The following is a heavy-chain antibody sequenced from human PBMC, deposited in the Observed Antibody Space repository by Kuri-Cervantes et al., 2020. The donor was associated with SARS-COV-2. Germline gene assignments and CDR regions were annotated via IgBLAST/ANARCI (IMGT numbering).Heavy chain of an antibody. CDR1: GYTFTCYY. D-gene: IGHD1-14*01. CDR2: INPSGGST. Sequence: ASVKVSCKASGYTFTCYYMHWVRQAPGQGLEWMGIINPSGGSTSYAQKFQGRVTMTRDTSTSTVYMELSSLRSEDTAVYYCAREGRNIDYYYGMDVWGQGTTVTVSS. V-gene: IGHV1-46*01. CDR3: AREGRNIDYYYGMDV. J-gene: IGHJ6*02.